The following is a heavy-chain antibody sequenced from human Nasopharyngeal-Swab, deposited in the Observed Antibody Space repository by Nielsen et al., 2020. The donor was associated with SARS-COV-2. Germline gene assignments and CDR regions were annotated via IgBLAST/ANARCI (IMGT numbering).Heavy chain of an antibody. J-gene: IGHJ4*02. V-gene: IGHV3-73*01. Sequence: GESLKISCAASGFIFSASAMHWVRQAPGKGLEWLGRIGDKAHNYATTYGASMKGRFTISRDDSKNTAFLQMDSLKTEDTALYYCTTDFYFDYWGQGTLVTVSS. CDR2: IGDKAHNYAT. CDR1: GFIFSASA. CDR3: TTDFYFDY.